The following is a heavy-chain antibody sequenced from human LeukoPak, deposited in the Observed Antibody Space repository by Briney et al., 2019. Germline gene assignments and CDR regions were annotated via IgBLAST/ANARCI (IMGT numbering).Heavy chain of an antibody. CDR2: IYYSGST. D-gene: IGHD2-8*02. Sequence: SETLSLTCAVSGGSISSGGYYWSWIRQHPGKGLEWIGYIYYSGSTYYNPSLKSRVTISVDTSKNQFSLKLSSVTAADTALYYCARVSCTDSRCSSYYYIDVWGTGTTVTVSS. V-gene: IGHV4-31*11. J-gene: IGHJ6*03. CDR1: GGSISSGGYY. CDR3: ARVSCTDSRCSSYYYIDV.